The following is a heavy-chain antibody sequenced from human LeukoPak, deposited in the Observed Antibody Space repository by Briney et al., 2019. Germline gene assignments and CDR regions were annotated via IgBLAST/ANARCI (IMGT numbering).Heavy chain of an antibody. CDR2: INAGNGKT. D-gene: IGHD2-15*01. CDR3: ARGPDVVVVVAATPGDYYGMDV. J-gene: IGHJ6*02. Sequence: ASVKVSCKASGFTFTNYAIQWVRQAPGQRLEWMGWINAGNGKTKYSQKFQGRVTITRDTSISTAYMELSRLRSDDTAVYYCARGPDVVVVVAATPGDYYGMDVWGQGTTVTVSS. CDR1: GFTFTNYA. V-gene: IGHV1-3*01.